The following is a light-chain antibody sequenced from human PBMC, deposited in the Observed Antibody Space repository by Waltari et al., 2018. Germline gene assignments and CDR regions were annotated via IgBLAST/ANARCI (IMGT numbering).Light chain of an antibody. CDR3: QQFNASPRT. CDR2: AAS. J-gene: IGKJ1*01. Sequence: IQLTQSPSSLSASVGDRVTITCRASQGVNVYLAWYQQKPGKAPKLLIYAASTLQSGVSSRFSGSGSGTDFTLTINSLQPEDSATYYCQQFNASPRTFGQGTNVEIK. V-gene: IGKV1-9*01. CDR1: QGVNVY.